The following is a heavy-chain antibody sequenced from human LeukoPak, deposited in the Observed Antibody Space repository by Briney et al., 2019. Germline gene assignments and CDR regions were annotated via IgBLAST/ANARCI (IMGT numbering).Heavy chain of an antibody. V-gene: IGHV3-48*03. CDR2: ISAGGRTT. CDR1: GFTFSNYA. CDR3: ASWAGNTQSDSWSGPFDY. Sequence: GGSLRLSCAASGFTFSNYALSWVRQAPGKGLEWVSYISAGGRTTFYADSVTGRFTISRDNAKNSLYLQMSSLRVEDTAVYYCASWAGNTQSDSWSGPFDYWGQGSLVTVSS. J-gene: IGHJ4*02. D-gene: IGHD3-3*01.